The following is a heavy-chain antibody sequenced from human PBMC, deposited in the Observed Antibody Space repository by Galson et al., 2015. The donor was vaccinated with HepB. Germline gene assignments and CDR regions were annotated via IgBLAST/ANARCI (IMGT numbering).Heavy chain of an antibody. Sequence: SVKVSCKASGGTFSSYAISWVRQAPGQGLEWMGRIIPILGIANYAQKFQGRVTMTRDTSTSTVYMELSSLRSEDTAVYYCARSRPPGIAARGWFDPWGQGTLVTVSS. CDR3: ARSRPPGIAARGWFDP. CDR2: IIPILGIA. CDR1: GGTFSSYA. J-gene: IGHJ5*02. D-gene: IGHD6-25*01. V-gene: IGHV1-69*04.